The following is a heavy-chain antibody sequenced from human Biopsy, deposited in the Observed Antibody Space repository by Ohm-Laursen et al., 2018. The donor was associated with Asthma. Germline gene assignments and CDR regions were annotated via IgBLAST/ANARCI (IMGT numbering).Heavy chain of an antibody. CDR1: GFTFSSYA. Sequence: SLRLSCAASGFTFSSYAFNWVRQAPGKGLEWVSYITGSGSTIYYADSVKGRFTLSRDNAKNSLYLQMNSLRDEDTAVYYCARAYGGNFFSGAFDIWGQGTMVTVSS. D-gene: IGHD4-23*01. CDR2: ITGSGSTI. V-gene: IGHV3-48*02. CDR3: ARAYGGNFFSGAFDI. J-gene: IGHJ3*02.